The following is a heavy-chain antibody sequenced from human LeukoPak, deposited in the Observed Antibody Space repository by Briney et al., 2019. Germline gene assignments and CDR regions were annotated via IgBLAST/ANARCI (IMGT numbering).Heavy chain of an antibody. Sequence: PGESLRLSCAAYGFTFSDCGMHWARQAPGKGLEWVSFIYNDGRKQYYADSLKGRFTISRDNSKNMLYLQVNSVTADDTAVYYCAKDPGDSVRGYYMDVWGKGTMVIVSS. D-gene: IGHD1-26*01. V-gene: IGHV3-30*02. CDR2: IYNDGRKQ. CDR3: AKDPGDSVRGYYMDV. CDR1: GFTFSDCG. J-gene: IGHJ6*03.